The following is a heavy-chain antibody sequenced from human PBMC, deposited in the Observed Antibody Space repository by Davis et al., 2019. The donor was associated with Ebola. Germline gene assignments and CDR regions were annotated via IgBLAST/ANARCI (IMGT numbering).Heavy chain of an antibody. V-gene: IGHV4-4*07. CDR1: GGSISSYY. CDR3: ARELWTRGVIITGNWFDP. CDR2: IYTSGST. D-gene: IGHD3-10*01. J-gene: IGHJ5*02. Sequence: SETLSLTCTVSGGSISSYYWSWIRQPAGKGLEWIGRIYTSGSTNYNPSLKSRVTMSVDTSKNQFSLKLSSVTAADTAVYYCARELWTRGVIITGNWFDPWGQGTLVTVSS.